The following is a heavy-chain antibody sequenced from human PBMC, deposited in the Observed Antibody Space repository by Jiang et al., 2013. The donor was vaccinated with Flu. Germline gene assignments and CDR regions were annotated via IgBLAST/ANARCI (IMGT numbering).Heavy chain of an antibody. J-gene: IGHJ6*02. CDR1: GVSIRSYY. CDR2: IHYSGST. Sequence: SLTCTVSGVSIRSYYWSWIRQPPGRRLEWIGYIHYSGSTNYNPSLKSRVTMSVDTSKSQFSLNLTSVTAADTAVYYCAREPGPIYYDSGGYYYGFKNVPGMDVWGQGTTVTVSS. V-gene: IGHV4-59*01. CDR3: AREPGPIYYDSGGYYYGFKNVPGMDV. D-gene: IGHD3-22*01.